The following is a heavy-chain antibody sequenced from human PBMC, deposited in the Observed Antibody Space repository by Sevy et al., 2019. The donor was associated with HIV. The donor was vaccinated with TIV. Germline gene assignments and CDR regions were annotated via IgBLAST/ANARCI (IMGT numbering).Heavy chain of an antibody. D-gene: IGHD3-16*01. Sequence: SETLSLTCTVSGGSISSYYWSWIRQPPGKGLEWIGYIHYSGSTNYNPSLKSRVSISVDLSKNQFSLKLTSMTTADTALYYCARDGTPGPCGGVLNNWFDPWGQGTLVTVSS. CDR3: ARDGTPGPCGGVLNNWFDP. J-gene: IGHJ5*02. CDR1: GGSISSYY. CDR2: IHYSGST. V-gene: IGHV4-59*01.